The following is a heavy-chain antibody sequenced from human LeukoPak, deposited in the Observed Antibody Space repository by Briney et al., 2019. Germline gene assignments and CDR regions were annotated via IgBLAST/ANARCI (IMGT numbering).Heavy chain of an antibody. CDR3: AKVYSGSSRYFDY. J-gene: IGHJ4*02. D-gene: IGHD1-26*01. V-gene: IGHV3-30*02. Sequence: GGSLRLSCAASGFTFSSYGMHWVRQAPGKGLEWVAFIRYDGSNKYYADSVKGRFTISRDNSKNTLYLQMNSLRAEDTAVYYCAKVYSGSSRYFDYWGQGTLVAVSS. CDR1: GFTFSSYG. CDR2: IRYDGSNK.